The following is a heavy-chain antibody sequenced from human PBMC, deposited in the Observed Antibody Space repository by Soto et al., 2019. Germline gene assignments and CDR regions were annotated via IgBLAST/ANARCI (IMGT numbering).Heavy chain of an antibody. CDR2: ISSSGSTI. Sequence: HVQLVESGGGLVKPGGSLRLSCAASGFTFSDYYMSWIRQAPGKGLEWVSYISSSGSTIYYADSVKGRFTISRDNAKNSLYLQMNSLRAEDTAVYYCARDPPHYYYDSSGYPEGDAFDIWGRGTMVTVSS. CDR3: ARDPPHYYYDSSGYPEGDAFDI. D-gene: IGHD3-22*01. J-gene: IGHJ3*02. V-gene: IGHV3-11*01. CDR1: GFTFSDYY.